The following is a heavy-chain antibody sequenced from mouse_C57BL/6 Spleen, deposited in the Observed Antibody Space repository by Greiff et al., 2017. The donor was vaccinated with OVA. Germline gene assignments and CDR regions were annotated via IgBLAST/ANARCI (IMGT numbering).Heavy chain of an antibody. CDR1: GYAFTNYL. D-gene: IGHD2-4*01. Sequence: QVQLQQSGAELVRPGTSVKVSCKASGYAFTNYLIEWVKQRPGQGLEWIGVINPGSGGTNYNEKFKGKATLTADKSSSTAYMQRSSLTSEDAAVYFCARDRDYAFADWGQGTLVTVSA. V-gene: IGHV1-54*01. CDR3: ARDRDYAFAD. CDR2: INPGSGGT. J-gene: IGHJ3*01.